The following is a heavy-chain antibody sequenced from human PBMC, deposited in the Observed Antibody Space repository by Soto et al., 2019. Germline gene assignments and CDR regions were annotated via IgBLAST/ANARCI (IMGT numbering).Heavy chain of an antibody. CDR2: INHSGST. V-gene: IGHV4-34*01. CDR1: GGSFSGYY. D-gene: IGHD1-1*01. Sequence: QVQLQQWGAGLLKPSETLSLTCAVYGGSFSGYYWSWIRQPPGKGLEWIGEINHSGSTNYNPSLKSRVTISVDTSKNQFSRKLSSVTAADTAVYYCARGPVAPDDSNLPDYWGQGTLVTVSS. J-gene: IGHJ4*02. CDR3: ARGPVAPDDSNLPDY.